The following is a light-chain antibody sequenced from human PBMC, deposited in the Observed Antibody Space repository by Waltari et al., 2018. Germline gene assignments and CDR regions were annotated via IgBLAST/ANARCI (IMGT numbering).Light chain of an antibody. V-gene: IGLV3-19*01. CDR1: SLSMYY. CDR3: NSRDTSGHHVL. CDR2: AKD. J-gene: IGLJ2*01. Sequence: SSELTQDPAVSVALGQTVRITCQGDSLSMYYASWYQQKPGQAPLLVIYAKDIRPSGIPDRFSGSRSGNTASLTITGAQAEDEADYYCNSRDTSGHHVLFGGGTKVTVL.